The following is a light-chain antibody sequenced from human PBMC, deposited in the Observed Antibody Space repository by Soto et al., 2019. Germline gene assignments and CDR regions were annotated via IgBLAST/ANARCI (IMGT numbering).Light chain of an antibody. CDR3: SSYTSSSTPVV. J-gene: IGLJ2*01. V-gene: IGLV2-14*01. CDR1: SSDVGGYNY. Sequence: QSVLTQPASVSGSPGQSITISCTGTSSDVGGYNYVSWYQQHPGKAPKLMIYDVSNRPSGVSNRFSGSKSGNTASLTISGLXAEDEADYYCSSYTSSSTPVVFGGGTQLTVL. CDR2: DVS.